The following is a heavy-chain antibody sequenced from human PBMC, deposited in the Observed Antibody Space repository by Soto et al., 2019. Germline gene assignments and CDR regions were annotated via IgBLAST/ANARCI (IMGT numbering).Heavy chain of an antibody. D-gene: IGHD7-27*01. J-gene: IGHJ4*02. CDR2: INTDGSTT. V-gene: IGHV3-74*01. CDR3: ARDLNWDQADY. CDR1: GFTFSGHW. Sequence: GGSLRLSCAASGFTFSGHWMHWVRQAPGKGLVWVSRINTDGSTTSYADSVKGRFSISRDNAKNTLYLQMNTLRVEDTAVYYCARDLNWDQADYWGQGTLVTVSS.